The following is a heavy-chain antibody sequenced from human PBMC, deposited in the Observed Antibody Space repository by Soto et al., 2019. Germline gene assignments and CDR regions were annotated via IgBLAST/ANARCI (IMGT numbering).Heavy chain of an antibody. V-gene: IGHV3-73*01. CDR2: VRSKAKSYAT. CDR3: KTSVDTDMFIDY. D-gene: IGHD5-18*01. CDR1: GFTFSGSG. Sequence: PGGSLRLSCVASGFTFSGSGIHWVRQASGKGLGWVGRVRSKAKSYATEYAASVKGRFTISRDDSKNTAYLQMNSLKTEDTAVYYCKTSVDTDMFIDYWGQGTLVTVSS. J-gene: IGHJ4*02.